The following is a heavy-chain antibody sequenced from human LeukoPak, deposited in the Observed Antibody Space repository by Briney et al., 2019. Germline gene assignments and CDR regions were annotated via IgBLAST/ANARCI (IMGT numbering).Heavy chain of an antibody. J-gene: IGHJ5*02. Sequence: ESGPTLVKPTQTLTLTCTFSGFSLSTSGVGVGWIRQPPGKALEWLALIYWNDDKRYSPSLKSRLTITKDTSKNQVVLTMTNMDPVDTATYYCAHCAVYCSSTSCYSFYNWFDPWGQGTLVTVSS. CDR2: IYWNDDK. CDR3: AHCAVYCSSTSCYSFYNWFDP. CDR1: GFSLSTSGVG. D-gene: IGHD2-2*01. V-gene: IGHV2-5*01.